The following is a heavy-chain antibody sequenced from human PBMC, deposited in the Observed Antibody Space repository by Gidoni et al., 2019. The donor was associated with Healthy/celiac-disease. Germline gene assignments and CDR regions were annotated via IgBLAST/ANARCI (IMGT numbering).Heavy chain of an antibody. CDR2: IKSKTDGGTT. Sequence: EVQLVESGGGLVKPGGSLRLSCAASGFTFCNAWMSWVRQAAGKGLEWVGRIKSKTDGGTTDYAAPGKGRFTISRDDSKNTLYLQMNSLKTEDTAVYYCTTDLHRTWAIRGYFDYWGQGTLVTVSS. CDR3: TTDLHRTWAIRGYFDY. CDR1: GFTFCNAW. V-gene: IGHV3-15*01. J-gene: IGHJ4*02. D-gene: IGHD2-2*01.